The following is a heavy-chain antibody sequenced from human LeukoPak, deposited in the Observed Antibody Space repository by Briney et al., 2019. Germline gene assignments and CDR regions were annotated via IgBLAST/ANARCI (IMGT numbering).Heavy chain of an antibody. J-gene: IGHJ5*02. CDR2: IYYSGST. CDR1: GGSISSSSYY. D-gene: IGHD6-13*01. V-gene: IGHV4-39*01. CDR3: ARPGYSSRWPWFDP. Sequence: TSETLSLTCTVSGGSISSSSYYWGWIRQPPGKGLEWIGSIYYSGSTYYNPSLKSRVTISVDTSKNQFSLKLSSVTAADTAVYYCARPGYSSRWPWFDPWGQGTLVNVSS.